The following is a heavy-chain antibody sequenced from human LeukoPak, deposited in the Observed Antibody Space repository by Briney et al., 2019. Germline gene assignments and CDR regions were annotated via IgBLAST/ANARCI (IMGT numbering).Heavy chain of an antibody. V-gene: IGHV7-4-1*01. CDR1: GYPFSAHF. J-gene: IGHJ4*02. Sequence: ASVKVSCKASGYPFSAHFLNWVRQAPGQGLEWMGNIDTATGNPRYAQDFTGRFVFSLDTSVSTAYLQIASLKADDTAAYYCVRGTPTPGMDYWGQGTQVTVSS. D-gene: IGHD3-10*01. CDR2: IDTATGNP. CDR3: VRGTPTPGMDY.